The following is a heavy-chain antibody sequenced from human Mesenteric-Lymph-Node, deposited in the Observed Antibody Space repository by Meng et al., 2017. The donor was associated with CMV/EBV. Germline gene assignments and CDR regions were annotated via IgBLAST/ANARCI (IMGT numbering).Heavy chain of an antibody. CDR2: TYYRSKWYS. J-gene: IGHJ4*02. CDR1: GDSVSSNSAA. CDR3: ARSAGDLDY. Sequence: WSISGDSVSSNSAAWNWIRQSPSGGLERLGRTYYRSKWYSEYAMSVKSRITINPDTSKNQFSLQLNSLTADDTAVYYCARSAGDLDYWGQGTLVTVSS. V-gene: IGHV6-1*01. D-gene: IGHD3-16*01.